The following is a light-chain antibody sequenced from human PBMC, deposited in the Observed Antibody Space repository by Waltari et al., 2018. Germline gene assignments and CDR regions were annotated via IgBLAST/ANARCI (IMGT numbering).Light chain of an antibody. CDR2: WAS. CDR1: QSVLYSSNNKNY. Sequence: VMTQSPDSLAVSLGERATINCKSSQSVLYSSNNKNYLAWYQQKPGQPPKLLIYWASTRESGVPDRFSGSGSGTDFTLTISSLQAEDVAVYYCQQYYSTHRTFGQGTKVEIK. V-gene: IGKV4-1*01. J-gene: IGKJ1*01. CDR3: QQYYSTHRT.